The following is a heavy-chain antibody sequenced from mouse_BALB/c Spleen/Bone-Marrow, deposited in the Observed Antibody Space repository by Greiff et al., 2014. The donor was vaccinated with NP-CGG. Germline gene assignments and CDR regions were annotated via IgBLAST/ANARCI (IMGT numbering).Heavy chain of an antibody. CDR1: GFNIKDTY. Sequence: VHVKQSGAELVKPGASAKLSCTASGFNIKDTYMHWVKQRPEQGLEWIGRIDPANDNIQYDPKFQDKATITADTSSNTAYLQLSSLTSEDTAVYYCAPLTGTFDYWGQGTTLTVSS. J-gene: IGHJ2*01. CDR3: APLTGTFDY. D-gene: IGHD4-1*01. CDR2: IDPANDNI. V-gene: IGHV14-3*02.